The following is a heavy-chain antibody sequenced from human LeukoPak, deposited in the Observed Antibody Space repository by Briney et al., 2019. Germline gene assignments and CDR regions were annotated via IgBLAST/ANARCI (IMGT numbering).Heavy chain of an antibody. CDR2: ISSSSSTI. CDR1: GFSFSSYS. CDR3: ARSRAGSGSYFGAFDI. Sequence: GGSLRLSCAASGFSFSSYSMNWVRQAPGKGLEWVSYISSSSSTIYYVDSVKGRFTISRDNAKNSLYLQMNSLRAEDTAVYYCARSRAGSGSYFGAFDIWGQGTMVTVSS. J-gene: IGHJ3*02. D-gene: IGHD3-10*01. V-gene: IGHV3-48*04.